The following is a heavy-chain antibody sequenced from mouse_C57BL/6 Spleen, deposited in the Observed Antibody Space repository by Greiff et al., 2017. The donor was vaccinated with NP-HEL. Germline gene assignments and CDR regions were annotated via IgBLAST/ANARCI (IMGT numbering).Heavy chain of an antibody. Sequence: EVQLQQSGPELVKPGASVKISCKASGYTFTDYYMNWVKQSHGKSLEWIGDINPNNGGTSYNQKFKGKATLTVDKSSSTSYMELRRRTSEDSAVYYCARDSSGDLLFAYWGQGTLVTVSA. CDR3: ARDSSGDLLFAY. D-gene: IGHD3-2*02. J-gene: IGHJ3*01. CDR1: GYTFTDYY. CDR2: INPNNGGT. V-gene: IGHV1-26*01.